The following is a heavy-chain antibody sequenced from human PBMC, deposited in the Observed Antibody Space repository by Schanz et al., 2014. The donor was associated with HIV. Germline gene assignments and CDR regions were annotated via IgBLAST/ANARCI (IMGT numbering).Heavy chain of an antibody. CDR2: ISWNSGSI. CDR3: AKGRSGRGALFVGMDV. CDR1: GFIFDDYA. Sequence: EVQLVESGGGLVQPGRSLRLSCAASGFIFDDYAMYWVRQVPGKGLEWVSGISWNSGSIGYVGSVKGRFTISRDTAKNSVFLQMNSLRAEDTALYYCAKGRSGRGALFVGMDVWGQGTTVTVSS. V-gene: IGHV3-9*01. D-gene: IGHD3-10*01. J-gene: IGHJ6*02.